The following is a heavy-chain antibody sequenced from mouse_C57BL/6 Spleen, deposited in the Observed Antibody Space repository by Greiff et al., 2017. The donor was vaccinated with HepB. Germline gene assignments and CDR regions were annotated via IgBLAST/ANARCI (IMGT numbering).Heavy chain of an antibody. J-gene: IGHJ4*01. D-gene: IGHD1-1*01. Sequence: QVQLQQPGAELVKPGASVKLSCKASGYTFTSYWMHWVKQRPGRGLEWIGRIDPNSGGTKYNEKFKSKATLTVDKPSSPAYMQLSSLTSEDSAVYYCASPGSSYIYAMDYWGQGASVTVSS. CDR1: GYTFTSYW. CDR3: ASPGSSYIYAMDY. CDR2: IDPNSGGT. V-gene: IGHV1-72*01.